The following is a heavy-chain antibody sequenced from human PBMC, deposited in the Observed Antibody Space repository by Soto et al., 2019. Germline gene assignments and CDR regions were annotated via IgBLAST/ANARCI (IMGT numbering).Heavy chain of an antibody. Sequence: SQTLSLTCAISGDSVSSNSAAWNWIRQSPSRGLEWLGRTYYRSKWYNDYAVSVKSRITINPDTSKNQFSLQLNSVTPEVTAVYYCARDGPRGPRRYCSGGSCYPNWFDPWGQGTLVTVS. D-gene: IGHD2-15*01. J-gene: IGHJ5*02. V-gene: IGHV6-1*01. CDR2: TYYRSKWYN. CDR3: ARDGPRGPRRYCSGGSCYPNWFDP. CDR1: GDSVSSNSAA.